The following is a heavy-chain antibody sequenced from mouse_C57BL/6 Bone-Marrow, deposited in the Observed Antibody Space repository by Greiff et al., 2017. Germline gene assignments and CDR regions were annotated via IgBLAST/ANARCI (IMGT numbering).Heavy chain of an antibody. CDR1: GYSITSGYY. CDR2: ISYDGSN. J-gene: IGHJ3*01. Sequence: VQLKESGPGLVKPSQSLSLTCSVTGYSITSGYYWKWIRQLPGNKLEWMGYISYDGSNNYNPSLKNRISITRDTTKNQFFLKLNTVTTEEAATYYCARVDDYDGLDYWGQGTLVTVSA. CDR3: ARVDDYDGLDY. D-gene: IGHD2-4*01. V-gene: IGHV3-6*01.